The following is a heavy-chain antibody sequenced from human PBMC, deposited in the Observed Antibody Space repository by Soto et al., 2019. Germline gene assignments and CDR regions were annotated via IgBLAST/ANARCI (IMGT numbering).Heavy chain of an antibody. J-gene: IGHJ6*02. CDR3: AKERMGYYYGLDV. CDR1: GFTFTTYG. Sequence: QVQLVESGGGVVQPGRSLRLSCAASGFTFTTYGIHWVRQAPGKGLEWVAVISSDGSKNYFADSVRGRFTISRDNSKNTVYLQINNVRAEDTAVYYCAKERMGYYYGLDVWAKGPRSSSP. D-gene: IGHD6-13*01. V-gene: IGHV3-30*18. CDR2: ISSDGSKN.